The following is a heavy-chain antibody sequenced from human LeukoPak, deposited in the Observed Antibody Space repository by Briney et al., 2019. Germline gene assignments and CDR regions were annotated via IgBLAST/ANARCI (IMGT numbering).Heavy chain of an antibody. D-gene: IGHD5-18*01. CDR2: MNPSSGDT. V-gene: IGHV1-8*03. CDR1: GYTFTSFD. CDR3: ATPTMRGPSYGYVRLLN. J-gene: IGHJ4*02. Sequence: ASVRVSCKASGYTFTSFDINWVRQATGQGPEWMGWMNPSSGDTGYAQKFQGRVTFTRDTSTNTAYMELSSLTSEDTAVYYCATPTMRGPSYGYVRLLNWGQGSLVTVSS.